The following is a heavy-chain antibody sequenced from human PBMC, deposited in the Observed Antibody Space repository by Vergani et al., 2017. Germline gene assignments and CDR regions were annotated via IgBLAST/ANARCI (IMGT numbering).Heavy chain of an antibody. Sequence: EVQLVESGGGLVQPGGSLRLSCAASGSTFSSYSMNWVRQAPGKGLEWVSSISSSSSYIYYADSVKGRFTISRDNAKNSLYLQMNSLRAEDTAVYYCARDLHDFFDYWGQGTLVTVSS. V-gene: IGHV3-21*01. CDR1: GSTFSSYS. D-gene: IGHD3-3*01. J-gene: IGHJ4*02. CDR2: ISSSSSYI. CDR3: ARDLHDFFDY.